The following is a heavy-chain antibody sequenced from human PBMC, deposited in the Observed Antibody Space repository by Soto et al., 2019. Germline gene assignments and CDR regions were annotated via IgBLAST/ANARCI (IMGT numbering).Heavy chain of an antibody. Sequence: GGSLRLSCAASGFTFSSYSMNWVRQAPGKGLEWVSSISSSSSYIYYADSVKGRFTISRDNAKNSLYLQMNSLRAEDTAVYYCARDGSYCSSTSCVYYYGMDVWGQGTTVTVSS. CDR1: GFTFSSYS. CDR2: ISSSSSYI. D-gene: IGHD2-2*01. J-gene: IGHJ6*02. V-gene: IGHV3-21*01. CDR3: ARDGSYCSSTSCVYYYGMDV.